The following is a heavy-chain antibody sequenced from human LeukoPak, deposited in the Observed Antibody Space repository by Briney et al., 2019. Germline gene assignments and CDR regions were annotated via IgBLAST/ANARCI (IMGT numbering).Heavy chain of an antibody. CDR2: IYSGGGT. D-gene: IGHD3-3*01. J-gene: IGHJ4*02. CDR3: ARGRSGAYSYDY. V-gene: IGHV3-53*01. Sequence: PGGSLRLSCAVSGFTVSNNYMSWVRQAPGKGLEWVSIIYSGGGTFYADSVKGRFTISRDNSKNTLYLQMNSLRAEDTAVYYCARGRSGAYSYDYWGQGTLVTVSS. CDR1: GFTVSNNY.